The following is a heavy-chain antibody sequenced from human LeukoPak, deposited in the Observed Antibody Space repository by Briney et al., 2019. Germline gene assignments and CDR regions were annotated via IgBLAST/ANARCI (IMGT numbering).Heavy chain of an antibody. V-gene: IGHV4-39*07. Sequence: SETLSLTCTVSGGSISSSSYYWGWIRQPPGKGLEWIGSIYYSGSTYYNPSLKSRVTISVDTSKNQFSLKLSSVTAADTAVYYCARLYCSGGSCSLDYWGQGTLVTVSS. D-gene: IGHD2-15*01. CDR3: ARLYCSGGSCSLDY. CDR2: IYYSGST. CDR1: GGSISSSSYY. J-gene: IGHJ4*02.